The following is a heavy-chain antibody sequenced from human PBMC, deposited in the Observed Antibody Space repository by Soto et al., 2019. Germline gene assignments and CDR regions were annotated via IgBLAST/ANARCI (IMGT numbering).Heavy chain of an antibody. D-gene: IGHD2-2*01. CDR1: GYTFTSYA. CDR2: INAGNGNT. J-gene: IGHJ6*02. CDR3: AKVGGRYCISTSCYANYYGMDV. Sequence: ASVKVSCKASGYTFTSYAMHWVRQAPGQRLEWMGWINAGNGNTKYSQKFQGRVTITRDTSASTAYMELSSLRSEDTAVYYCAKVGGRYCISTSCYANYYGMDVWGQGTTVTVSS. V-gene: IGHV1-3*01.